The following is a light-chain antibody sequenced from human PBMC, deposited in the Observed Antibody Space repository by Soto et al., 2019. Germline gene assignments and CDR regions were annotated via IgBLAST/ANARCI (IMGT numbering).Light chain of an antibody. J-gene: IGKJ1*01. CDR2: AAS. CDR1: QNIFNY. Sequence: DIQMTQSPSSLSASVGDRVTITCRATQNIFNYLNWYQQKPGKAPKVLIYAASSLQSGVPSRFSGSGSGTDFTLIISSPQPEDFATYYCQQSYSIPWTFGQGTKVEIK. CDR3: QQSYSIPWT. V-gene: IGKV1-39*01.